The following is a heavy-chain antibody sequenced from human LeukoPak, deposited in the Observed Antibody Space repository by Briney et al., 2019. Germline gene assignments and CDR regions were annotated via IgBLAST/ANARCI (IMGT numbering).Heavy chain of an antibody. Sequence: PGGSLRLSCAASGFTFSSYGMHWVRQAPGKGLEWVAVISYDGSNKYYADSVKGRFTISRDNSKNTLYLQMNSLRAEDTAVYYCARDRGYCSSTSCFLYYGMDVWGQGTTVTVSS. J-gene: IGHJ6*02. CDR1: GFTFSSYG. CDR3: ARDRGYCSSTSCFLYYGMDV. V-gene: IGHV3-30-3*01. D-gene: IGHD2-2*01. CDR2: ISYDGSNK.